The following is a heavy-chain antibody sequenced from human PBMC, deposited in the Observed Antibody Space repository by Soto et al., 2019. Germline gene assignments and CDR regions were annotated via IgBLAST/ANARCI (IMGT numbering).Heavy chain of an antibody. CDR3: ARMKVGGYVDYYYYMDV. CDR2: IYYSGST. J-gene: IGHJ6*03. D-gene: IGHD5-12*01. Sequence: SETLSLTCTVSGGSISSGGYYWSWIRQHPGKGLEWIGYIYYSGSTYYNPSLKSRVTISVDTSKNQFSLKLSSVTAADTAVYYCARMKVGGYVDYYYYMDVWGKXTTVTVSS. CDR1: GGSISSGGYY. V-gene: IGHV4-31*03.